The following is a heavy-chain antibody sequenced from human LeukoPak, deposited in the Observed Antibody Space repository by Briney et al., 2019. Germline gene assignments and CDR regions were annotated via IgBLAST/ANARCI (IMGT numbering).Heavy chain of an antibody. CDR2: LQNHGGDI. Sequence: GGSLRLSCAASGFTFSNYGMHWVRQAPDKGLEWVAFLQNHGGDIHYAESVEGRFTISRDNSKNTLYLQMNSLRAEDTAVYYRAKDRIAAAGRRPGFDPWGQGTLVTVSS. J-gene: IGHJ5*02. V-gene: IGHV3-30*02. CDR1: GFTFSNYG. CDR3: AKDRIAAAGRRPGFDP. D-gene: IGHD6-13*01.